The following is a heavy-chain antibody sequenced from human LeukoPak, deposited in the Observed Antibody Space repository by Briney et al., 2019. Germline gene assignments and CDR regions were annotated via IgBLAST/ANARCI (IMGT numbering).Heavy chain of an antibody. V-gene: IGHV3-48*04. Sequence: PGGALGLSCAGSGFTLSSNAMNWVRQGPGKGLEWLSYISSSSATMYYADSVEGRFTISRDNAKNSLYLQMNSLRADDTAVYYCAREDTSGHYFEKYYFDYWGQGILVTVSS. CDR3: AREDTSGHYFEKYYFDY. J-gene: IGHJ4*02. CDR1: GFTLSSNA. CDR2: ISSSSATM. D-gene: IGHD3-22*01.